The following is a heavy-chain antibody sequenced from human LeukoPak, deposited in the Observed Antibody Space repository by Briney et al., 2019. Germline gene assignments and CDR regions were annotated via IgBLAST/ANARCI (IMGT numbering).Heavy chain of an antibody. D-gene: IGHD2-2*01. CDR1: GFTFSSYP. V-gene: IGHV3-30*04. Sequence: GGSLRLSCAASGFTFSSYPMHWVRQAPGKGLEWVAVISYDGSNKYYADSVKGRFTNSRDNSKNTLSLQMNSLRGEDTAVYYCARDRRSCSSTSCLHNYYYYYGMDVWGQGTTVTVSS. CDR2: ISYDGSNK. J-gene: IGHJ6*02. CDR3: ARDRRSCSSTSCLHNYYYYYGMDV.